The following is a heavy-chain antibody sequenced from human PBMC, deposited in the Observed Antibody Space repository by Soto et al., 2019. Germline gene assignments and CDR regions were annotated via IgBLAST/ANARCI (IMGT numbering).Heavy chain of an antibody. V-gene: IGHV4-59*08. D-gene: IGHD3-16*02. J-gene: IGHJ5*02. CDR2: IYYSGST. CDR1: GGSISSYY. Sequence: SETLSLTCTVSGGSISSYYWSWIRQPPGKGLEWIGYIYYSGSTNYNPSLKSRVTISVDTSKNQFSLKLSSVTAADTAVYYCARHRRSNRNTENWFDPWGQGTLVTVSS. CDR3: ARHRRSNRNTENWFDP.